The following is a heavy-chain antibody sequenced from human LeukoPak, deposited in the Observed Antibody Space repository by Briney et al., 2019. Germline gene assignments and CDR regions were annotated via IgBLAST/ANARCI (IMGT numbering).Heavy chain of an antibody. J-gene: IGHJ4*02. D-gene: IGHD6-19*01. CDR2: ITGSGVST. CDR1: GFTFSSYA. CDR3: AKPPSSGWYGPFDY. Sequence: GGSLRFSCAASGFTFSSYAMSWVRQAPGKGLEWVSVITGSGVSTYYADSVKGRFAISRDNSKNTLYLQMNSLRAEDTAVYYCAKPPSSGWYGPFDYWGQGTLVTVSS. V-gene: IGHV3-23*01.